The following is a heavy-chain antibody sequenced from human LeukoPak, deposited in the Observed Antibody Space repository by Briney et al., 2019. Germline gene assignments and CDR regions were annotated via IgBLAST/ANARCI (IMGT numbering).Heavy chain of an antibody. V-gene: IGHV3-7*01. CDR1: GFTFSNYW. CDR2: IKQDGSEK. J-gene: IGHJ4*02. D-gene: IGHD6-13*01. CDR3: ARALWQHGFDY. Sequence: GGSLRLSCAASGFTFSNYWMSWVRQAPGKGLEWVANIKQDGSEKYYVDSVKGRFTISRDNSKNTLYLQMNSLRAEDTAVYYCARALWQHGFDYWGQGTLVTVSS.